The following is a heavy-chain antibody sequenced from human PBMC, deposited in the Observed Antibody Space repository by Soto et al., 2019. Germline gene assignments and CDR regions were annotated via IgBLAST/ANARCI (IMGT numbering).Heavy chain of an antibody. J-gene: IGHJ5*02. CDR3: ARGLLGGAAT. Sequence: QVQLQQWGAGLLKPSETLSLTCAVYGGSLSGYYWSWIRQPPGKGLEWIGEINRSGSTNYIPSLKSRVIISGDASKHQFSLKLSSVTAADTAVYYCARGLLGGAATWGQGTLVTVSS. D-gene: IGHD3-16*01. V-gene: IGHV4-34*01. CDR2: INRSGST. CDR1: GGSLSGYY.